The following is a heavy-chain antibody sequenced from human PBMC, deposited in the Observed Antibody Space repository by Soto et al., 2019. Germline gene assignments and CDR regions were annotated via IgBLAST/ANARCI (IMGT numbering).Heavy chain of an antibody. Sequence: QVQLQQWGAGLLKPSETLSLTCAVYGGSFSGYYWSWIRQPPGKGLEWIGEINHSGSTNYNPSLKSRVTISVDTSKNQFSRKLSAVTAGDTTVYYCAREGGLGVRGVIINYYYYYMDVWGKGTTVTVSS. J-gene: IGHJ6*03. CDR1: GGSFSGYY. CDR3: AREGGLGVRGVIINYYYYYMDV. D-gene: IGHD3-10*01. CDR2: INHSGST. V-gene: IGHV4-34*01.